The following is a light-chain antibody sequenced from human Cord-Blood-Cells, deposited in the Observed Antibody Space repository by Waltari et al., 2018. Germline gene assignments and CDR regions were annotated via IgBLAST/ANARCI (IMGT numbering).Light chain of an antibody. Sequence: DIQMTQSPSTLSASVGDRVTITCRASQSISSWLAWYQQKPGKAPKLLIYKASSLERVVPSRFSGSGSGTEFTLTISSLQPDYFATYYCQQYNSYPVTFGQGTKVEIK. J-gene: IGKJ1*01. CDR1: QSISSW. CDR3: QQYNSYPVT. V-gene: IGKV1-5*03. CDR2: KAS.